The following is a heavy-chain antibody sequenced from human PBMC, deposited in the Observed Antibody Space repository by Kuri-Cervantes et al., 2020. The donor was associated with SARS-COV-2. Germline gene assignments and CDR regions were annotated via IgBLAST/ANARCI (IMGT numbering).Heavy chain of an antibody. D-gene: IGHD1-1*01. CDR3: ARHDDNWGFDY. CDR1: GGSISSSSYY. J-gene: IGHJ4*02. Sequence: ESLQISCTVSGGSISSSSYYWDWIRQPPGKGLEWIGSIDYSGSTYYNPSPKRRVTIFVDTSKNQFSLKLSSVTAADTAVYYCARHDDNWGFDYWGQGTLVTVSS. V-gene: IGHV4-39*01. CDR2: IDYSGST.